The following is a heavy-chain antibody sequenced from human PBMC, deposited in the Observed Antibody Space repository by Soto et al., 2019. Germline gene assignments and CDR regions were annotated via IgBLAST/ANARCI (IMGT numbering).Heavy chain of an antibody. Sequence: ASVKVSCKASGYTFTSYAMHWVRQAPGQRLEWMGWINAGNGSTKYSQKFQGRVTITRDTSASTAYMELSSLRSEDTAVYYCARGRIAAAGESDYWGQGTLVPVSS. CDR1: GYTFTSYA. D-gene: IGHD6-13*01. CDR2: INAGNGST. J-gene: IGHJ4*02. CDR3: ARGRIAAAGESDY. V-gene: IGHV1-3*01.